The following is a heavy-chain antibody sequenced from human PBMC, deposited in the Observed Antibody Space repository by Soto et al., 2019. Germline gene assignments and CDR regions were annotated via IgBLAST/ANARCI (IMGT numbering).Heavy chain of an antibody. Sequence: TSETLSLTCAVSGGSISSGGYSWSWIRQPPGKGLEWIGYIYHSGSTYYNPSLKSRVTISVDRSKNQFSLKLSSVTAADTALYYCARDSWATVTADPYWYFDLWGRGTLVTVSS. J-gene: IGHJ2*01. CDR3: ARDSWATVTADPYWYFDL. V-gene: IGHV4-30-2*01. CDR2: IYHSGST. CDR1: GGSISSGGYS. D-gene: IGHD4-17*01.